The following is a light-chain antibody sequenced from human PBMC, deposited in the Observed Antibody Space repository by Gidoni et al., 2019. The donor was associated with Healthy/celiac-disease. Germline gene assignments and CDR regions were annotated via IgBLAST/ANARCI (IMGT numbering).Light chain of an antibody. CDR2: DAS. V-gene: IGKV3-11*01. Sequence: EIVLTQSPATLSLSPGERATLSCRASQSVSSYLAWYQQKPGQAPRLLIYDASNRATGIPARFSGSGSGTDFTLTISSLEPADFAVYYCQQRSNWPPALTFGGXTKVEIK. CDR3: QQRSNWPPALT. J-gene: IGKJ4*01. CDR1: QSVSSY.